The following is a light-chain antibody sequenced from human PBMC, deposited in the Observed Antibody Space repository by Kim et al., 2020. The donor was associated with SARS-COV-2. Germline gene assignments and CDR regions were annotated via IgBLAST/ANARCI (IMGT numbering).Light chain of an antibody. V-gene: IGKV1-12*01. CDR3: QQANSLPWT. CDR1: QDIAFS. J-gene: IGKJ1*01. Sequence: GDRVTITCRASQDIAFSLAWYQQTPGRAPRLLIYTASTLLRGVPSRFSGGGSGTDFTLTITSLQPEDFATYYCQQANSLPWTFGQGTKVDIK. CDR2: TAS.